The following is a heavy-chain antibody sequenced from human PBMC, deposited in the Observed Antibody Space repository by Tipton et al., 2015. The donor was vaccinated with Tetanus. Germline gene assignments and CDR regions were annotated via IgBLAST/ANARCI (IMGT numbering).Heavy chain of an antibody. V-gene: IGHV4-39*01. CDR1: GGSISSSSYY. Sequence: TLSLTCTVSGGSISSSSYYWGWIRQPPGKGLEWIGSIYYSGSTYYNPSLKSRVTISVDTSKNQFSLKLSSVTAADTAVYYCARLSSSWYPRSYYYYGMDVWGQGTTVTVSS. J-gene: IGHJ6*02. CDR3: ARLSSSWYPRSYYYYGMDV. CDR2: IYYSGST. D-gene: IGHD6-13*01.